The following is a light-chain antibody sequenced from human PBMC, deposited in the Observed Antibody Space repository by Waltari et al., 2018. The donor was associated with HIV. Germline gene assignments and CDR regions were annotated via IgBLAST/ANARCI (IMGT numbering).Light chain of an antibody. CDR2: DDS. J-gene: IGLJ2*01. CDR1: DLGSKS. CDR3: QVWDSSSDQGV. V-gene: IGLV3-21*04. Sequence: SYELTQPPSVSVAPGETAPLSCGGNDLGSKSVHWYQQSQGQAPLLVIYDDSDRPSGIPERFSASKFGNTATLTISRVEAGDEADYYCQVWDSSSDQGVFGGGTKLTVL.